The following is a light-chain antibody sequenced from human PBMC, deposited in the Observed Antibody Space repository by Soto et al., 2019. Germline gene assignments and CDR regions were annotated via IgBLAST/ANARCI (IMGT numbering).Light chain of an antibody. Sequence: ETVLTQSPGTLSLSPGERVTLSCRASQTVASNYFAWYQQRPGQAPRLLMNGASTRATGVPDRFSGSGSGTDFTLTISRLEPEDFAVYYCHQYTNSRWTFGQWTKVDIK. CDR3: HQYTNSRWT. J-gene: IGKJ1*01. V-gene: IGKV3-20*01. CDR2: GAS. CDR1: QTVASNY.